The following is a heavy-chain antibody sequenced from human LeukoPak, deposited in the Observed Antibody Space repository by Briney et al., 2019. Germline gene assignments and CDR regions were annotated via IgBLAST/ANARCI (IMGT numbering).Heavy chain of an antibody. CDR3: ARRFGGSPDY. CDR2: IYHSGST. CDR1: GYSISSGYY. Sequence: SETLSLTCAVSGYSISSGYYWGWIRQPPGKGLEWIGSIYHSGSTYYNPSLKSRVTISVDTSKNQFSLKLSSVTAADTAMYYCARRFGGSPDYWGQGTLVTVSS. D-gene: IGHD1-26*01. V-gene: IGHV4-38-2*01. J-gene: IGHJ4*02.